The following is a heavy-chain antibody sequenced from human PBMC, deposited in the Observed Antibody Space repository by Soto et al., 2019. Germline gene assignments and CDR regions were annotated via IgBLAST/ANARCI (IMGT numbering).Heavy chain of an antibody. CDR3: AGVLVWVISENAFDI. CDR2: IIPIFGTA. CDR1: GGTFSSYA. D-gene: IGHD3-22*01. V-gene: IGHV1-69*01. Sequence: QVQLVQSGAEVKKPGSSVKVSCTASGGTFSSYAISWVRQAHGQGLEWMGGIIPIFGTANYAQKFQGRVTITADESTSTAYKWVSRLGSEDTVVYYFAGVLVWVISENAFDIWGQGPMVTVSS. J-gene: IGHJ3*02.